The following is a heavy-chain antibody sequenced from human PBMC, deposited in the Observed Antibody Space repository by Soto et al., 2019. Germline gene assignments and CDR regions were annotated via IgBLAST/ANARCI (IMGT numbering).Heavy chain of an antibody. D-gene: IGHD3-22*01. CDR3: ASGTYYEGGSGYDPDAFGV. J-gene: IGHJ3*01. V-gene: IGHV1-69*01. Sequence: QVQLVQSGAEVKKPGSSVKVSCKASGGTFSSYAISWVRQAPGQGLEWMGGIIPIFGTANYAQKVQGRVKITADESTSTAYLRRRSLREEDTAVYDCASGTYYEGGSGYDPDAFGVWGQGTMVTVSS. CDR2: IIPIFGTA. CDR1: GGTFSSYA.